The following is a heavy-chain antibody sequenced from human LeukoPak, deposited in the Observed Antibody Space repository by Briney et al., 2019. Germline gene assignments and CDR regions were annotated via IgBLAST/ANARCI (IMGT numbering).Heavy chain of an antibody. J-gene: IGHJ4*02. CDR2: ISAYNGNT. CDR1: GYTFTSYG. CDR3: ARGTYGGIAVAGAFDY. Sequence: GASVKVSCKASGYTFTSYGISWVRQAPGQGLEWMGWISAYNGNTNYAQKLQGRVTMTTDTSTSTAYMELRSLRSDDTAVYYCARGTYGGIAVAGAFDYWGQGTLVTVSS. V-gene: IGHV1-18*01. D-gene: IGHD6-19*01.